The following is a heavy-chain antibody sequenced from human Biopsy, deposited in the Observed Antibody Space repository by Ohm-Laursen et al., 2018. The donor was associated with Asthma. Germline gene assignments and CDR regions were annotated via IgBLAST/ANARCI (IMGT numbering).Heavy chain of an antibody. J-gene: IGHJ5*02. CDR3: ARASVAASSNWFDP. V-gene: IGHV4-59*08. CDR1: GGSINNFY. D-gene: IGHD6-19*01. CDR2: VYYSGST. Sequence: GTLSLTCTVSGGSINNFYWSWIRQPPGKGLESIGHVYYSGSTYYNPSLKSRVSISLDTSKNQFSLSLTSVTAADTAVYYCARASVAASSNWFDPWGQGTLVTVSS.